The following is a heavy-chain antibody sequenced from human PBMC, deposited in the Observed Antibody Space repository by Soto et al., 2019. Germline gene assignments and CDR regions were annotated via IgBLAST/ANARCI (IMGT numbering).Heavy chain of an antibody. D-gene: IGHD3-16*02. CDR2: IYYSGST. CDR1: GGSISSYY. V-gene: IGHV4-59*08. J-gene: IGHJ4*02. Sequence: PSETLSLTCTVSGGSISSYYWSWIRQPPGKGLEWIGYIYYSGSTNYNPSLKSRVTISVDTSKNQFSLKLSSVTAADTAVYYCARRVDYVWGSYRYSPYFDEWGQGTLVTVSS. CDR3: ARRVDYVWGSYRYSPYFDE.